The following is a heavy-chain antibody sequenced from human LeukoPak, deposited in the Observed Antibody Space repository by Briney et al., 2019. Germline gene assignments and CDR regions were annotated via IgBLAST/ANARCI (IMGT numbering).Heavy chain of an antibody. CDR1: GGSISRGSYF. CDR3: ARQAVELRVSGGGYFDY. J-gene: IGHJ4*02. Sequence: PSDTLSLTCSVSGGSISRGSYFWVWIRPPPGKGREWIRPIYYRGTTCYNPSLKSRVTISVDTSKNQFSLKLSSVTAADTAVYYCARQAVELRVSGGGYFDYWGQGTLVTVSS. CDR2: IYYRGTT. D-gene: IGHD1-7*01. V-gene: IGHV4-39*01.